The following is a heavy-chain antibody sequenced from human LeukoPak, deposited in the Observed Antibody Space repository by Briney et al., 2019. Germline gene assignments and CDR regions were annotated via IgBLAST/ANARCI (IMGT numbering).Heavy chain of an antibody. CDR2: IYYGGST. D-gene: IGHD1-1*01. Sequence: KASETLSLTCTVSGGSISSYYWSRIRQPPGKGLEWIGYIYYGGSTNYNPSPKSRVTISVDTSKNQFSLKLSSVTAADTAVYYCARERAGTTPQGTMDAFDIWGQGTVVTVSS. J-gene: IGHJ3*02. CDR3: ARERAGTTPQGTMDAFDI. V-gene: IGHV4-59*01. CDR1: GGSISSYY.